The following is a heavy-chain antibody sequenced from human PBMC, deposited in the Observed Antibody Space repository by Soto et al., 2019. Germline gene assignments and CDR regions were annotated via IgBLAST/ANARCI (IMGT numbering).Heavy chain of an antibody. V-gene: IGHV3-23*01. Sequence: GGSLRLSCAASGFTFSSYAMSWVRQAPGKGLEWVSAISGSGGSTYYADSVKGRFTISRDNSKNTLYLQMNSLRAEDTAVYYCARDRGYDAHDYYYNAMDVWGQGTMVTVSS. D-gene: IGHD2-15*01. CDR1: GFTFSSYA. J-gene: IGHJ6*02. CDR2: ISGSGGST. CDR3: ARDRGYDAHDYYYNAMDV.